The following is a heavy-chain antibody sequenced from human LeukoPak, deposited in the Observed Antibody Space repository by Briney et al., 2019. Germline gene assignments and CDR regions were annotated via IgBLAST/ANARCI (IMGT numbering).Heavy chain of an antibody. D-gene: IGHD4-11*01. CDR1: GGSITSYY. Sequence: SETLSLTCTVSGGSITSYYWNWIRQPPGKGLEWIGYINYGGSTDYNPSLKSRVTISADTSKNQMSLKLSSVTAADTAVYYCARYSRNSDYILDYWGQGTLVTVSS. CDR3: ARYSRNSDYILDY. J-gene: IGHJ4*02. CDR2: INYGGST. V-gene: IGHV4-59*01.